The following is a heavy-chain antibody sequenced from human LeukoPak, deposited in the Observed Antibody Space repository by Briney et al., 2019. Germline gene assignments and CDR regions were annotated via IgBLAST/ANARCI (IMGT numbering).Heavy chain of an antibody. CDR1: GFTFRSYG. J-gene: IGHJ4*02. Sequence: PGGSLRLSCAASGFTFRSYGMHWVRQAPGKGLEWVAFIRYDGSNKYYADSVKGRFTISRDNSKNTLYLQMNSLRAEDTAVYYCAKDFGFGSLLTPFTVTTGFDYWGQGTLVTVSS. V-gene: IGHV3-30*02. CDR2: IRYDGSNK. D-gene: IGHD4-11*01. CDR3: AKDFGFGSLLTPFTVTTGFDY.